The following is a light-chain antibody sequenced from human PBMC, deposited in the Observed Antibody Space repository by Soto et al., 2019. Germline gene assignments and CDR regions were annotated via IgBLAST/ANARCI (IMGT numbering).Light chain of an antibody. CDR1: QDISNY. V-gene: IGKV1-33*01. J-gene: IGKJ4*01. CDR2: DAS. CDR3: QQYDNLPLT. Sequence: DIQMTQSPSSLSVSVGDRVTITCQASQDISNYLNWYQQKPGQAPKFLIYDASNLETGVPSRFSGSGSGTNFTFTISSLQPEDIATYYCQQYDNLPLTFGGGTKVEIK.